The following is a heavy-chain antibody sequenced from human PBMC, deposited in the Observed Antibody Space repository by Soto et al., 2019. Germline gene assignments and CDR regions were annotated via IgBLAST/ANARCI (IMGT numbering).Heavy chain of an antibody. CDR1: GGSISSSSYY. V-gene: IGHV4-39*01. D-gene: IGHD5-12*01. Sequence: SETLSLTCTVSGGSISSSSYYWGWIRQPPGKGLEWIGSIYYSGSTYYNPSLKSRVTISVDTSKNQFSLKLSSVTAADTAVYYCARGDIVATIGPTAFDYWGQGTLVTVSS. CDR2: IYYSGST. CDR3: ARGDIVATIGPTAFDY. J-gene: IGHJ4*02.